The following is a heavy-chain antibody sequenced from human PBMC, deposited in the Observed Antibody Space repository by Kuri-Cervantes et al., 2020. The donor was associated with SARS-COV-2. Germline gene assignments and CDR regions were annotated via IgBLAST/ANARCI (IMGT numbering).Heavy chain of an antibody. CDR1: GFTFSSYG. D-gene: IGHD2-15*01. J-gene: IGHJ6*02. V-gene: IGHV3-33*08. Sequence: LSLTCAASGFTFSSYGMHWVRQAPGKGLEWVAVIWYDGSNKYYADSVKGRFTISRDNSKNTLYLQMNSLRAEDTAVYYCARGYVNCSGGSCYSIHYHYGMDVWGQGTTVTVSS. CDR2: IWYDGSNK. CDR3: ARGYVNCSGGSCYSIHYHYGMDV.